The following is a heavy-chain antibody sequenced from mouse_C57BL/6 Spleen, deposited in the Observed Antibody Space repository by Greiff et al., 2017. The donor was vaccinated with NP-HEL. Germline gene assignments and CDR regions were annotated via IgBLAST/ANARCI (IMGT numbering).Heavy chain of an antibody. Sequence: VKLQQPGAELVRPGTSVKLSCKASGYTFTGYWMHWVKQRPGQGLEWIGVIDPSDSYTNYNQKFKGKATLTVDTSSSTAYMQLSSLTSEDSAVYYCAPYGNYWFAYWGQGTLVTVSA. D-gene: IGHD2-1*01. V-gene: IGHV1-59*01. CDR2: IDPSDSYT. J-gene: IGHJ3*01. CDR3: APYGNYWFAY. CDR1: GYTFTGYW.